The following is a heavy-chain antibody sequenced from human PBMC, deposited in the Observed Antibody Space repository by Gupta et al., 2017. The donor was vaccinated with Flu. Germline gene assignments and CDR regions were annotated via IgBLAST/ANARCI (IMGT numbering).Heavy chain of an antibody. CDR2: ISESGGST. CDR1: GSTFGTSA. V-gene: IGHV3-23*01. Sequence: EMQVLEPGGGLLTRGGSLRLPCVAHGSTFGTSAMSWVRQGPGKGLELVSSISESGGSTYYGDSGNARFTVSRDNSKNTLSMQMTNLRAEETAVYCCAKTCGDNACIFEYWGTGTLVTVSS. J-gene: IGHJ4*02. D-gene: IGHD4-17*01. CDR3: AKTCGDNACIFEY.